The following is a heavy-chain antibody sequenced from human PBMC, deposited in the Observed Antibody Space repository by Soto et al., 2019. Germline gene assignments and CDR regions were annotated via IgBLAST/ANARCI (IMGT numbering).Heavy chain of an antibody. V-gene: IGHV3-48*01. Sequence: GGSLRLSCAASGFTFSSYSMNWVRQAPGKGLEWVSYISSSSSTIYYADSVKGRFTISRDNAKNSLYLQMNSLRAEDTAVYYCARVLCSSTSCYVTAGVDYWGQGTLVTVSS. D-gene: IGHD2-2*01. CDR3: ARVLCSSTSCYVTAGVDY. CDR2: ISSSSSTI. J-gene: IGHJ4*02. CDR1: GFTFSSYS.